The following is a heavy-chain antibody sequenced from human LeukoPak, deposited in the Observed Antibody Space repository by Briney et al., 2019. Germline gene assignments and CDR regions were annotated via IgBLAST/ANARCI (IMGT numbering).Heavy chain of an antibody. D-gene: IGHD3-22*01. CDR2: IYYSGST. Sequence: SETLSLTCTVSGGSISSYYWSWIRQPPGKGLEWIGYIYYSGSTNYNPSLKSRVIISVDTSKNQFSLKLSSVTAADTAVYYCARAQTYYYDSSGYYYWFDPWGQGTLVTVSS. J-gene: IGHJ5*02. CDR1: GGSISSYY. V-gene: IGHV4-59*01. CDR3: ARAQTYYYDSSGYYYWFDP.